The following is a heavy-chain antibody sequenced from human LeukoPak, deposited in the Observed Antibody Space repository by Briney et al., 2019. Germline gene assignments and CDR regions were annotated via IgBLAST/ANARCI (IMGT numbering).Heavy chain of an antibody. CDR1: GYSFTSYW. Sequence: GESLKISCRGSGYSFTSYWIGWVRQMPGKGLEWMGIIYPGDSDTRYSPSFQGQVTISADKSISTAYLQWSSLKASDTAMYYCARHRIAVAGLNYYNYMDVWGKGTTVTVSS. V-gene: IGHV5-51*01. CDR2: IYPGDSDT. D-gene: IGHD6-19*01. J-gene: IGHJ6*03. CDR3: ARHRIAVAGLNYYNYMDV.